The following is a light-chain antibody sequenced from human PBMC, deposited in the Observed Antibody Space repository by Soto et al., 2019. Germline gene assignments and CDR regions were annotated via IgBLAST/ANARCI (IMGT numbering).Light chain of an antibody. J-gene: IGLJ2*01. Sequence: QSVLTQPPSASGTPGQRVTISCSGSSSNIGGNYVYWYQQLPGRAPKLLIYSNNQRPSGVPDRFSGSKSGTSASLAISGLRSEDEADDYCASWDDSLSGVVFGGGTKLTVL. CDR1: SSNIGGNY. CDR2: SNN. V-gene: IGLV1-47*02. CDR3: ASWDDSLSGVV.